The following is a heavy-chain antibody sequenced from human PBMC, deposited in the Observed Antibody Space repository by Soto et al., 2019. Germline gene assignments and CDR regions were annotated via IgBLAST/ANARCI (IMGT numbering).Heavy chain of an antibody. CDR3: ARGTIRYVVWLLVVYYFDC. V-gene: IGHV4-30-2*01. CDR2: IYHSGST. J-gene: IGHJ4*01. Sequence: SETLSLTCAVSVGSISSGGYSWGWIRHPPGKGREWIGYIYHSGSTYYNPSLKSRVTISVDTSKNQLSLELSSVTAADTAVYCYARGTIRYVVWLLVVYYFDCWG. CDR1: VGSISSGGYS. D-gene: IGHD3-9*01.